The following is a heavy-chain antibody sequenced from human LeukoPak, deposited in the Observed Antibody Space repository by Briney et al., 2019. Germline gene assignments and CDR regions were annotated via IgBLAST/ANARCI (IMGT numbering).Heavy chain of an antibody. D-gene: IGHD3-22*01. CDR2: ISSSSSYI. CDR3: ARLQSTYSGYYYGHLFDY. CDR1: GFTSSSYS. Sequence: GGSLRLSCAASGFTSSSYSMNWVRQAPGKGLEWVSSISSSSSYIYYADSVKGRFTISRDNAKNSLYLQMNSLRAEDTAVYYCARLQSTYSGYYYGHLFDYWGQGTLVTVSS. J-gene: IGHJ4*02. V-gene: IGHV3-21*01.